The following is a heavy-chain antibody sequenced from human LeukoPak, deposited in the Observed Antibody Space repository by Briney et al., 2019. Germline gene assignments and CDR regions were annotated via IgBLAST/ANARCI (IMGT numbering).Heavy chain of an antibody. CDR2: IHYSGST. Sequence: SSETLSLTCTVSGYSISSAYYWGWIRQPPGKGLEWIGTIHYSGSTNYNPSLKSRVTISVDTSKNQFSLKLSSVTAADTAVFYCARVYYDMWSGSFDYWGQGTLVTVSS. V-gene: IGHV4-38-2*02. J-gene: IGHJ4*02. D-gene: IGHD3-22*01. CDR3: ARVYYDMWSGSFDY. CDR1: GYSISSAYY.